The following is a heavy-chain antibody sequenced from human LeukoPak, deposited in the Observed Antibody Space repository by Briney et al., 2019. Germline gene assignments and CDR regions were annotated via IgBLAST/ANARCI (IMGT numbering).Heavy chain of an antibody. J-gene: IGHJ4*02. CDR2: IYYSGST. V-gene: IGHV4-59*01. Sequence: SETLSLTRTVSGGSISSYYWSWIRQPPGKGLEWIGYIYYSGSTNYNPSLKSRVTISVDTSKNQFSLKLSSVTAADTAVYYCARESIAAAGIDYWGQGTLVTVSS. CDR1: GGSISSYY. CDR3: ARESIAAAGIDY. D-gene: IGHD6-13*01.